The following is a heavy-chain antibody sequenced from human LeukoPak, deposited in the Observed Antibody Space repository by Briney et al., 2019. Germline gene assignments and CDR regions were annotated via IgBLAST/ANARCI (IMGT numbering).Heavy chain of an antibody. Sequence: PGGSLRLSCAASGFTLSSYWMSWVRQAPGKGLEWVANIKQDGSEKYYVDSVKGRFTISRDNAKNSLYLQMNSLRAEDTAVYYCARGITLFGVVLDHWDYWGQGTLVPVSS. V-gene: IGHV3-7*01. D-gene: IGHD3-3*01. J-gene: IGHJ4*02. CDR2: IKQDGSEK. CDR1: GFTLSSYW. CDR3: ARGITLFGVVLDHWDY.